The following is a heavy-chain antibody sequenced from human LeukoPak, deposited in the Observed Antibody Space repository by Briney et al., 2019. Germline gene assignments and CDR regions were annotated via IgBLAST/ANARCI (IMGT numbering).Heavy chain of an antibody. CDR2: ISGSGGST. CDR3: AKGGAYGPGCYFDY. CDR1: GFTFSSYA. D-gene: IGHD3-10*01. V-gene: IGHV3-23*01. J-gene: IGHJ4*02. Sequence: PGASLRLSCAASGFTFSSYAMSWVRQAPGKGLEWVSAISGSGGSTYYADSVEGRFTISRDNSKNTLYLQMNSLRAEDTAVYYCAKGGAYGPGCYFDYWGQGTLVTVSS.